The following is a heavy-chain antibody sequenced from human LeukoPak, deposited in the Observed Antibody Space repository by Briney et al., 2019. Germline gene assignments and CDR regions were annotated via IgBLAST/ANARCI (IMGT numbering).Heavy chain of an antibody. CDR2: ISWNSGSI. J-gene: IGHJ4*02. D-gene: IGHD6-13*01. Sequence: GGSLRLSCAASGFTFDDYAMHWVRQAPGKGLEWVSGISWNSGSIGYADSVKGRFTISRDNAKNSLYLQMNSLRAEDTALYYCAKDMTPLLGSSSWFDYWGQGTLVTVSS. CDR1: GFTFDDYA. CDR3: AKDMTPLLGSSSWFDY. V-gene: IGHV3-9*01.